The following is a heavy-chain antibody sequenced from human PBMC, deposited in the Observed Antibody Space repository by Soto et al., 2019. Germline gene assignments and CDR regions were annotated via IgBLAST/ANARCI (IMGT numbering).Heavy chain of an antibody. D-gene: IGHD3-10*01. CDR1: GFAFSKYG. J-gene: IGHJ4*02. CDR3: ARDMGFSDY. Sequence: QVQLVESGGGVVQPGRSLRPSCAAPGFAFSKYGMYWVRQAPGKGLEWVAVIWYDGSIKYYADSVKGRLTISRDNSKNTLYLQMSSLRAEDTGVYYCARDMGFSDYWGQGTLVTVSS. V-gene: IGHV3-33*01. CDR2: IWYDGSIK.